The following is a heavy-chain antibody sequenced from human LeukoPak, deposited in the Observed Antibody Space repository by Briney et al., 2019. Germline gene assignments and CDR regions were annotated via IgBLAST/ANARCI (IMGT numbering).Heavy chain of an antibody. V-gene: IGHV4-39*07. Sequence: SETLSLTCTVSGVSISSTSYYWGWIRQPPGKGLEWIGSTYYSGSTYRNPSLKSRVTISVDSSKNQFSLRLTSVTAADTAVYYCARETVAGSNCFNYWGQGTLVTVSS. J-gene: IGHJ4*02. CDR3: ARETVAGSNCFNY. CDR1: GVSISSTSYY. D-gene: IGHD6-19*01. CDR2: TYYSGST.